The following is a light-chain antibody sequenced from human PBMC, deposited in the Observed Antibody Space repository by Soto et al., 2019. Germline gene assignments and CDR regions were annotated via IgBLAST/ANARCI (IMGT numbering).Light chain of an antibody. Sequence: DIQMTQSPSSLSASVGDRVTITCRASQGISNYLAWYQQKPGKVPKLLIYAASTLQSGVPSRFSSSRSGTDFTLTISSLQPEDVATYYCEKYNSALLFTFGPGTKVDIK. J-gene: IGKJ3*01. CDR1: QGISNY. CDR3: EKYNSALLFT. V-gene: IGKV1-27*01. CDR2: AAS.